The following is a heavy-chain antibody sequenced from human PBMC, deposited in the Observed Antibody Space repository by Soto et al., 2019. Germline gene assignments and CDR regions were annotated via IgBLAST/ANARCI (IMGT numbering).Heavy chain of an antibody. CDR2: IYYSGST. CDR3: AREPRLYCSAGSCHPEIDAFDI. D-gene: IGHD2-15*01. Sequence: SETLSLTCTVSGGSISSGGYYWSWIRQHPGKGLEWIGYIYYSGSTYYNPSLKGRVTISVDTSKNQFSLKLSSVTAADTAVYYCAREPRLYCSAGSCHPEIDAFDIWGQGTMVTVSS. V-gene: IGHV4-31*03. J-gene: IGHJ3*02. CDR1: GGSISSGGYY.